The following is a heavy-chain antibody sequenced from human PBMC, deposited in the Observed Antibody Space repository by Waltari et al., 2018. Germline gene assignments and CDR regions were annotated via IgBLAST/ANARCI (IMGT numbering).Heavy chain of an antibody. CDR1: GFALSTSW. D-gene: IGHD6-19*01. J-gene: IGHJ4*02. V-gene: IGHV3-7*01. CDR2: IRTAGSET. Sequence: EVQLVDSGGDLVQPGGSLRLSCAASGFALSTSWMNWVRQAPGKGLEWGANIRTAGSETYYVDSVKGRFTISRDNAKNSVYLQMNSLRAEDTAVYYCTTHGGWAFDYWSQGTLVTVSS. CDR3: TTHGGWAFDY.